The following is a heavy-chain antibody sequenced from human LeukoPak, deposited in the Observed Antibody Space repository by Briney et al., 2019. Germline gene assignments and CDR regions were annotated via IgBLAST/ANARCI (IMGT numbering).Heavy chain of an antibody. J-gene: IGHJ5*02. CDR3: ARQGYCYGSGSYPANWFDP. CDR1: GGSFSGYY. V-gene: IGHV4-34*01. Sequence: SETLSLTCAVYGGSFSGYYWSWIRQPPGKGLEWIGEINHSGSTNYNPSLKSRVTISVDTSENQFSLKLSSETAADTAVYYCARQGYCYGSGSYPANWFDPWGEGTLVTVSS. D-gene: IGHD3-10*01. CDR2: INHSGST.